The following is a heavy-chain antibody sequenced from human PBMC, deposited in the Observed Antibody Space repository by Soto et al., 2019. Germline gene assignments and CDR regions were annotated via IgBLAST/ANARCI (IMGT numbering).Heavy chain of an antibody. CDR3: ARGDYGDGGFDY. D-gene: IGHD4-17*01. Sequence: GGSLRLSCAASGFTFSSYAMHWVRQAPGKGLEWVAVISYDGSNKYYADSVKGRFTISRDNSKNTLYLQMNSLRAEDTAVYYCARGDYGDGGFDYWGQGTLVTVSS. J-gene: IGHJ4*02. CDR2: ISYDGSNK. CDR1: GFTFSSYA. V-gene: IGHV3-30-3*01.